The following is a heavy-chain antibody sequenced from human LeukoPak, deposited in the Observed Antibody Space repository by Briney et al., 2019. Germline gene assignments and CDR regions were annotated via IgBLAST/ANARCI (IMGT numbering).Heavy chain of an antibody. V-gene: IGHV3-23*01. J-gene: IGHJ5*02. D-gene: IGHD5-24*01. Sequence: GGSLRLSCAASGFTFRSYGMSWVRQAPGKGLEWVSAISGSGGSTYYADSVKGRFTISRDNAKNSLYLQMNSLRSEDTAVYYCARDNSVRDEAWWFNPWGQGTLVTVSS. CDR3: ARDNSVRDEAWWFNP. CDR1: GFTFRSYG. CDR2: ISGSGGST.